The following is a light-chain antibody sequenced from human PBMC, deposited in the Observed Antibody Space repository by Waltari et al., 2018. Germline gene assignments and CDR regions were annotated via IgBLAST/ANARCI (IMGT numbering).Light chain of an antibody. J-gene: IGLJ1*01. CDR2: DNS. V-gene: IGLV3-21*02. Sequence: SYMLTQPPSVSVAPGQTARITCGGNNIGTKSVHWYQQKPGQAPVLVVYDNSDRPSGIPGRFSGSNSGNTATLTISRVEAGDEADYYCQVWDSSSDHRVVFGTGTKVTVL. CDR1: NIGTKS. CDR3: QVWDSSSDHRVV.